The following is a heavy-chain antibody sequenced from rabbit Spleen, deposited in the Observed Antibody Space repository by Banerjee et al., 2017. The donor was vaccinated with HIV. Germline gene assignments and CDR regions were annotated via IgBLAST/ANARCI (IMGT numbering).Heavy chain of an antibody. J-gene: IGHJ4*01. CDR2: IYSGNDKT. V-gene: IGHV1S40*01. Sequence: QSLEESGGDLVKPGASLTLTCIASGVSFSGDSYMCWVRQAPGKGLEWVGCIYSGNDKTYYASWAKGRFTISKPSSTTVTLRMTSLTVADTATYFCTRDSGSGPYIDGSFNLWGPGTLVTVS. D-gene: IGHD1-1*01. CDR3: TRDSGSGPYIDGSFNL. CDR1: GVSFSGDSY.